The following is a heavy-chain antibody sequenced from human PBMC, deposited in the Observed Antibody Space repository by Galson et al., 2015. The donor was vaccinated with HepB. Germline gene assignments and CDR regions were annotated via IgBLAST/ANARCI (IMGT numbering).Heavy chain of an antibody. CDR2: IKQDGSEK. D-gene: IGHD4-17*01. J-gene: IGHJ4*02. CDR1: GFTFSSYW. CDR3: ARVADADYGDHSHFDY. Sequence: SLRLSCAASGFTFSSYWMSWVRQAPGKGLEWVANIKQDGSEKYYVDPVKGRFTISRDNAKNSLYLQMNNLRAEDTAVYYCARVADADYGDHSHFDYWGQGTLVTVSS. V-gene: IGHV3-7*01.